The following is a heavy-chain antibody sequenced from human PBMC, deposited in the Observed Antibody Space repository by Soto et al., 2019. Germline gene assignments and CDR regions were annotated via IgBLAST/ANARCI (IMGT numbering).Heavy chain of an antibody. CDR3: RSGYDY. V-gene: IGHV3-15*07. J-gene: IGHJ4*02. CDR1: GFNVNNAW. Sequence: EVQLVVSGGGLVKPGGSLRLSCAVSGFNVNNAWMNWVRQAPGKGLEWVGRIKSKNDGGTTDYAAHVKGRFTISRDDAKNTVYLQMDSLKSEDTAVYYCRSGYDYWGQGTLVTVSS. D-gene: IGHD3-22*01. CDR2: IKSKNDGGTT.